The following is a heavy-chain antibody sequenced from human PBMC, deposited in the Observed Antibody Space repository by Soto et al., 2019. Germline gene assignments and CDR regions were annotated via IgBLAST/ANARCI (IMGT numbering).Heavy chain of an antibody. CDR3: ARWPKYYDWGGMDV. CDR1: GGSISSSSYY. J-gene: IGHJ6*02. Sequence: QLQLQESGPGLVKPSETLSLTCTVSGGSISSSSYYWGWIRQPPGKGLEWIGSIYYSGSTYYNPSLQSRVTXXVXTXXNPCSLKLSSVTAADTAVYYCARWPKYYDWGGMDVWGHGTTVTVSS. CDR2: IYYSGST. V-gene: IGHV4-39*01. D-gene: IGHD3-22*01.